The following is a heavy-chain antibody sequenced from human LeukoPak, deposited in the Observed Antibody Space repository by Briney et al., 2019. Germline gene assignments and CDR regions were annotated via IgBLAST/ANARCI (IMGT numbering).Heavy chain of an antibody. CDR1: GFSVSNNY. J-gene: IGHJ6*02. Sequence: GGSLRLSCVVSGFSVSNNYIIWVRQAPGNGLERVSVIYGDGRTSHSASVRGRFTISRDNSKNIVSLQMNNLRAEDTAVYYCARDIRKRGYYDFWSGYYKGSPIYYGMDVWGQGTAVTVSS. V-gene: IGHV3-53*01. CDR3: ARDIRKRGYYDFWSGYYKGSPIYYGMDV. D-gene: IGHD3-3*01. CDR2: IYGDGRT.